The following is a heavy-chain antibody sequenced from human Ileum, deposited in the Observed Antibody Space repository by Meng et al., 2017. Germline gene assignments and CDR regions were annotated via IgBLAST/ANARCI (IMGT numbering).Heavy chain of an antibody. V-gene: IGHV4-34*01. Sequence: QVQSSQWGAGLLKPSETLSVTCAVFGGSFNDYYWRWVRQSPGKGLEWIGQIHHSGRTNYKSSLERRVTISVDTSKSQFSLKLTSVTAADTAMYYCVRGPARETHDFDYWGQGALVTVSS. D-gene: IGHD1-26*01. J-gene: IGHJ4*02. CDR2: IHHSGRT. CDR3: VRGPARETHDFDY. CDR1: GGSFNDYY.